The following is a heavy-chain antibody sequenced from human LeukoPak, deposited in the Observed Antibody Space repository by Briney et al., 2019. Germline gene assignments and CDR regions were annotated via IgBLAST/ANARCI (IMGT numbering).Heavy chain of an antibody. Sequence: PGGSLRISFAASGFTVRKNYMSWVRPAPGEGVGGVSVIYSGGNTYYADSVKGRFTISRDNSKNTLYLQMNSLRAEDTAVYYCARDQGYTFGYGMDVWGKGTTVTVSS. J-gene: IGHJ6*04. V-gene: IGHV3-53*01. CDR2: IYSGGNT. CDR3: ARDQGYTFGYGMDV. CDR1: GFTVRKNY. D-gene: IGHD2-2*02.